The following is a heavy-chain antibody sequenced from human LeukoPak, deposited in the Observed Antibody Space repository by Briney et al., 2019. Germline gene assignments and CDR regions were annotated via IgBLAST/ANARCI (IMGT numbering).Heavy chain of an antibody. V-gene: IGHV1-46*01. CDR1: GYTFTSYY. Sequence: ASVKVSCKASGYTFTSYYMHWVRQAPGQGLEWMGIINPSGNTTTYAQKFQGRLTLTRDMSTSTVYMELSSLRSEDTAVYYCAREFAHWNTYYFDYWGQGTLVTVSS. CDR3: AREFAHWNTYYFDY. CDR2: INPSGNTT. J-gene: IGHJ4*02. D-gene: IGHD1/OR15-1a*01.